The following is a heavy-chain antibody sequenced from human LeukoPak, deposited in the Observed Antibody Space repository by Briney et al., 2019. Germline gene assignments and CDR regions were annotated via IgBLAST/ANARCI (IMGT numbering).Heavy chain of an antibody. Sequence: SETLSLTCTVSGGSISNYYRSWVRQPPGKGMEWMGYIYYSGTTNYNPSLKSRVTISVDTSKNQFSLKLNSVTAADTAVYYCAREDPQTKVPEGMDVWGQGTTVTVSS. D-gene: IGHD4/OR15-4a*01. CDR2: IYYSGTT. J-gene: IGHJ6*02. CDR1: GGSISNYY. V-gene: IGHV4-59*01. CDR3: AREDPQTKVPEGMDV.